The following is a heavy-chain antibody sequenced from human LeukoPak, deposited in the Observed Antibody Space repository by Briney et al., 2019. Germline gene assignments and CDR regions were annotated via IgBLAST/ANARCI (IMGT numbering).Heavy chain of an antibody. Sequence: SETLSLTCAVSGGSISSSNWWSWVRQPPGKGLEWIGSIYYSGSTYYNPSLKSRVTISVDTSKNQFSLKLSSVTAADTAVYYCARVVVVAATRDYWGQGTLVTVSS. CDR3: ARVVVVAATRDY. D-gene: IGHD2-15*01. V-gene: IGHV4-4*02. CDR1: GGSISSSNW. CDR2: IYYSGST. J-gene: IGHJ4*02.